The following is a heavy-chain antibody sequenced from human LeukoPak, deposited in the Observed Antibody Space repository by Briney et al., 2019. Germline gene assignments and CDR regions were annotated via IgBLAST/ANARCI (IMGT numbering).Heavy chain of an antibody. CDR3: ATDIAAAGPNAFDY. CDR1: GYTFTSYG. Sequence: ASVKVSCKASGYTFTSYGISWVRQAPGQGLEWMGWISAYNGNTNYAQKLQGRVTMTIDTSTSTAYMELRSLRSDDTAVYYCATDIAAAGPNAFDYWGQGTLVTVSS. CDR2: ISAYNGNT. V-gene: IGHV1-18*01. J-gene: IGHJ4*02. D-gene: IGHD6-13*01.